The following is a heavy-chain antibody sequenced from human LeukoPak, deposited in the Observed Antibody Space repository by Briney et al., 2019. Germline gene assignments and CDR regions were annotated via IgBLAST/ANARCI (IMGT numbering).Heavy chain of an antibody. CDR2: IKQDGSHS. Sequence: GGSLRLSCAASGYTFSDYWMAWVRQAPGKGLEWVANIKQDGSHSYYVDSVRGRFTISRDNAKSSLFLQMNSLRVEDTAVYYCANLWEMGYWGQGTLVTVSS. D-gene: IGHD5-24*01. J-gene: IGHJ4*02. V-gene: IGHV3-7*01. CDR1: GYTFSDYW. CDR3: ANLWEMGY.